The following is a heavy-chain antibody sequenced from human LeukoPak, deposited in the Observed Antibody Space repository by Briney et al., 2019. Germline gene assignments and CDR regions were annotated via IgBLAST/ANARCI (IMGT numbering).Heavy chain of an antibody. Sequence: ETPSLIWNAFCGHIYSLHWSWIRPHPGEGLEWDGYIYYSGSTNYNPSLKSRVTISVDTSKNQFSLKLSSVTAADTAVYYCARQYYDFWSGYSIDYWGQGTLVTVSS. CDR1: CGHIYSLH. D-gene: IGHD3-3*01. CDR3: ARQYYDFWSGYSIDY. V-gene: IGHV4-59*11. CDR2: IYYSGST. J-gene: IGHJ4*02.